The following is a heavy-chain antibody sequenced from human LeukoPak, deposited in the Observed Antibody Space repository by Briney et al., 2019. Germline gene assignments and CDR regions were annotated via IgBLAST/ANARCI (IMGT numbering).Heavy chain of an antibody. CDR3: AKDWYYYGSGSYYYDY. CDR2: ISGSGGST. D-gene: IGHD3-10*01. CDR1: GFTFSSYG. J-gene: IGHJ4*02. V-gene: IGHV3-23*01. Sequence: GGSLRLSCAASGFTFSSYGMSWVRQAPGKGLEWVSAISGSGGSTYYADSVKGRFTISRDNSKNTLYLQMNSLRAEDTAVYYCAKDWYYYGSGSYYYDYWGQGTLVTVSS.